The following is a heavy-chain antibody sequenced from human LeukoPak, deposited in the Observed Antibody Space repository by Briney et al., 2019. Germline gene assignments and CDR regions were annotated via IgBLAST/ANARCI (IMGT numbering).Heavy chain of an antibody. CDR1: GFTFSNYW. D-gene: IGHD1-7*01. CDR2: IYSGGST. V-gene: IGHV3-53*01. CDR3: ARGELELLAGDY. Sequence: PGGSLRLSCAASGFTFSNYWMAWVRQAPGKGLEWVSVIYSGGSTYYADSVKGRFTISRDNSKNTLYLQMNSLRAEDTAVYYCARGELELLAGDYWGQGTLVTVSS. J-gene: IGHJ4*02.